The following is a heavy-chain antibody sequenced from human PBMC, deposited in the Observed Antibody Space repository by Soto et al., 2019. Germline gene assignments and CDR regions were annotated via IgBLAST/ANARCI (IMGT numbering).Heavy chain of an antibody. CDR3: AKDQEDIVVVVAATGDYYFDY. Sequence: EVQLLESGGGLVQPGGSLRLSCAASGFTFSSYAMSWVRQAPGKGLEWVSAISGSGGSTYYAESVKGRFTIYRDNSKNTLYLQMNSLRAEDTAVYYCAKDQEDIVVVVAATGDYYFDYWGQGTLVSVSS. D-gene: IGHD2-15*01. CDR1: GFTFSSYA. CDR2: ISGSGGST. J-gene: IGHJ4*02. V-gene: IGHV3-23*01.